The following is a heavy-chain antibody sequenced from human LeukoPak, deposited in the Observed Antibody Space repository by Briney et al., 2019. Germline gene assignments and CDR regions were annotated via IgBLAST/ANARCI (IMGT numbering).Heavy chain of an antibody. CDR2: ISDSGGST. J-gene: IGHJ4*02. CDR3: AKEVWNGYYFDY. V-gene: IGHV3-23*01. CDR1: GFTFSSYA. D-gene: IGHD1-1*01. Sequence: GGSLRLSCAASGFTFSSYAMNWVRQPPGKGLEWVSGISDSGGSTYFADSEKGRFTISRDNSKNTGYLQMNSLRAEETAVYHCAKEVWNGYYFDYWGQGTLVTVSS.